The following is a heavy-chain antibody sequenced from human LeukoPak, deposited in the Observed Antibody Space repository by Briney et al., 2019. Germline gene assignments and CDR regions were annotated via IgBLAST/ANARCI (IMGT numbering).Heavy chain of an antibody. CDR1: GFTFSDYY. V-gene: IGHV3-11*05. D-gene: IGHD4-17*01. CDR2: ISSSSSYT. J-gene: IGHJ4*02. Sequence: GGSLRLSCAASGFTFSDYYMSWIRQAPGKGLEWVSYISSSSSYTNYADSVKGRFTISRDNAKNSLYLQMSSLRAEDTAVYYCARVGYSDESIDYWGQGTLVTVSS. CDR3: ARVGYSDESIDY.